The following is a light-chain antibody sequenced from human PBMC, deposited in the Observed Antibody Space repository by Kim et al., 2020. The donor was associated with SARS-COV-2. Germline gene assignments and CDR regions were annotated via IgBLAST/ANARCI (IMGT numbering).Light chain of an antibody. CDR1: QSVRHH. CDR3: QQRSLWPYT. V-gene: IGKV3-11*01. J-gene: IGKJ2*01. CDR2: DIS. Sequence: SLSPGERAPLPCRARQSVRHHFALYQQTPRHAPRPLICDISNRDTGIPASFSGSVCGTDLSHTISSLECEDFAVYHSQQRSLWPYTLGQGNKL.